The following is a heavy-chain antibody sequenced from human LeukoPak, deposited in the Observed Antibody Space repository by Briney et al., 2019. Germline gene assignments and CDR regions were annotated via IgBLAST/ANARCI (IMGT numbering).Heavy chain of an antibody. Sequence: PGGSLRLSCAASGFTFSSYGMHWVRQAPGKGLEWVAVIWYDGSNKYYADSVKGRFTISRDNSKNTLYLQMNSLRAEDTAVYYCARDVGEGGTTQDAFDIWGQGTMVTVSS. CDR2: IWYDGSNK. V-gene: IGHV3-33*01. D-gene: IGHD1-1*01. CDR3: ARDVGEGGTTQDAFDI. CDR1: GFTFSSYG. J-gene: IGHJ3*02.